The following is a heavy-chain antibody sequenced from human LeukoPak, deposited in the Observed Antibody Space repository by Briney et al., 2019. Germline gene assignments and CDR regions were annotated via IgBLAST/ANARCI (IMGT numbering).Heavy chain of an antibody. Sequence: PGGSLRLSCAASGFTFSSYEMNWVRQAPGKGLEWVSYISSSGSTIYYADSVKGRFTISRDNAKNSLYLQMNSLRAEDTAVYYCTRVKATGTYSSAMEVWGKGATVTVSS. CDR1: GFTFSSYE. J-gene: IGHJ6*03. CDR3: TRVKATGTYSSAMEV. D-gene: IGHD1-7*01. V-gene: IGHV3-48*03. CDR2: ISSSGSTI.